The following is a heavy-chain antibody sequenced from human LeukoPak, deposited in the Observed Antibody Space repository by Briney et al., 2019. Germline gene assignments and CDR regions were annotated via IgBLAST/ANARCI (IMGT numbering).Heavy chain of an antibody. J-gene: IGHJ4*02. CDR1: GFTISAYG. D-gene: IGHD3-10*01. CDR3: AKSVYHSGNY. CDR2: ISGGST. V-gene: IGHV3-23*01. Sequence: GGSLRLSCAASGFTISAYGMSWVRQAPGKGLEWVSSISGGSTYYADSVKGRFTISRDNSKNTVSLQMNSLRAEDTAVYYCAKSVYHSGNYWGQGILVTVSS.